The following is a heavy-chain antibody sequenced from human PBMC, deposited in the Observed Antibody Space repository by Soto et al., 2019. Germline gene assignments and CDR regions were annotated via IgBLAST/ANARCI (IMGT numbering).Heavy chain of an antibody. V-gene: IGHV1-46*01. CDR3: ARGARVAAASGDWFDP. CDR1: GYTFTSYY. CDR2: INPSGGST. J-gene: IGHJ5*02. Sequence: ASVKVSCKASGYTFTSYYMHWLRQAPGQGLEWMGIINPSGGSTSYAQKFQGRVTMTRDTSTSTVYTELSSLRSEDTAVYYCARGARVAAASGDWFDPWGQGTLVTVSS. D-gene: IGHD6-13*01.